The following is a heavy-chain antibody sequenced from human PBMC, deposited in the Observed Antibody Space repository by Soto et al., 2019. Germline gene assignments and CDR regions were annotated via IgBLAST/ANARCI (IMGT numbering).Heavy chain of an antibody. CDR1: GGTFSSYA. V-gene: IGHV1-69*13. CDR3: ATDYGGNPLTFSWFDP. J-gene: IGHJ5*02. CDR2: IIPIFGTA. Sequence: SVKVSCKASGGTFSSYAISWVRQAPGQGLEWMGGIIPIFGTANYAQKFQGRVTITADESTSTAYMELSSLRSEDTAVYYCATDYGGNPLTFSWFDPGAREPWSPSPQ. D-gene: IGHD4-17*01.